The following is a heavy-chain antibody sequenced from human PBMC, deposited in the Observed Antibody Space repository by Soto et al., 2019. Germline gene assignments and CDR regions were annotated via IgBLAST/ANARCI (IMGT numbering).Heavy chain of an antibody. J-gene: IGHJ4*02. V-gene: IGHV5-51*01. D-gene: IGHD1-1*01. CDR1: GYTFSGYW. Sequence: PXESLNSSCKGSGYTFSGYWIGWVRQMSGKGLEWMGIIYPGDSDARYSPSFQGQVTISADESITTAYLQWDSLKASDTAIYYCVVQQKLPWVNDWGQGTLVPVSS. CDR3: VVQQKLPWVND. CDR2: IYPGDSDA.